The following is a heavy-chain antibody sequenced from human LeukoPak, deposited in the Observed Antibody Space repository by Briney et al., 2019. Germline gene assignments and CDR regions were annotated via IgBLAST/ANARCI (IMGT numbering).Heavy chain of an antibody. D-gene: IGHD3-9*01. CDR1: GFTFSNAW. Sequence: GGSLRLSCAASGFTFSNAWMSWVRQAPGKGLEWVSAISGSGGSTYYADSVKGRFTISRDNSKNTLYLQMNSLRAEDTAVYYCATYYDILTGTKYYFDYWGQGTLVTVSS. J-gene: IGHJ4*02. V-gene: IGHV3-23*01. CDR3: ATYYDILTGTKYYFDY. CDR2: ISGSGGST.